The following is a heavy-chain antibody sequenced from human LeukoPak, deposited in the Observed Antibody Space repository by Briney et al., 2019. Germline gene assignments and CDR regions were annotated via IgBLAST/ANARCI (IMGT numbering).Heavy chain of an antibody. Sequence: PSETLSLTCAVYGGSFSGYYWSWIRQPPGKGLEWIGEINHSGSTNYNPSLKSRVTISVDTSKNQFSLKLSSVTAADTAVYYCARSAVVVPAANHYYYYYYMDVWGKGTTVTVSS. J-gene: IGHJ6*03. D-gene: IGHD2-2*01. V-gene: IGHV4-34*01. CDR1: GGSFSGYY. CDR2: INHSGST. CDR3: ARSAVVVPAANHYYYYYYMDV.